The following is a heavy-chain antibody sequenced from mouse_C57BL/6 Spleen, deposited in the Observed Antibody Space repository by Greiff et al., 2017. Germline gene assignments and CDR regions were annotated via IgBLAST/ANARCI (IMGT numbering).Heavy chain of an antibody. D-gene: IGHD2-2*01. Sequence: VQLQQSGAELVKPGASVKLSCKASGYTFTSYWMHWVKQRPGQGLEWIGYINPSSGYTKYNQKFKDKATLTADKSSSTAYMQLSSLTYEDSAVYYCARFLYGSDEDFDGWGTGTTVTVSS. CDR2: INPSSGYT. J-gene: IGHJ1*03. V-gene: IGHV1-7*01. CDR3: ARFLYGSDEDFDG. CDR1: GYTFTSYW.